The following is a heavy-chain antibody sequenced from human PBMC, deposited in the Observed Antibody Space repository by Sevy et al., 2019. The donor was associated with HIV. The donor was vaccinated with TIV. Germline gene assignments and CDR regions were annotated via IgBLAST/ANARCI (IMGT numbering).Heavy chain of an antibody. J-gene: IGHJ5*02. D-gene: IGHD2-2*02. Sequence: SETLSLTCAVYGGSFSGYYWSWIRQPPGKGLEWIGEINHSGSTNYNPSLKSRVTISVDTSKNQFSLKLSSVTAADTAVYYCARAHKQYSYCSSTSCYNVGDHPERYNWFDPWGQGTLVTVSS. V-gene: IGHV4-34*01. CDR2: INHSGST. CDR3: ARAHKQYSYCSSTSCYNVGDHPERYNWFDP. CDR1: GGSFSGYY.